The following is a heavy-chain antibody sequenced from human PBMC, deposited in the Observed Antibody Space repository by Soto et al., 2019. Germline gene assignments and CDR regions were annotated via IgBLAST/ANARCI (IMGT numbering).Heavy chain of an antibody. J-gene: IGHJ6*02. Sequence: GGSLRLSCAASGFTFSSYEMDWVPHAPGKNLEWVSYMSSRGNIIYYAVSVKYRVTISRDNAKHSLFLQMNSLRAEDTAVYYCAPAPAGLDVWGQGTTVIVSS. CDR3: APAPAGLDV. D-gene: IGHD6-13*01. CDR1: GFTFSSYE. V-gene: IGHV3-48*03. CDR2: MSSRGNII.